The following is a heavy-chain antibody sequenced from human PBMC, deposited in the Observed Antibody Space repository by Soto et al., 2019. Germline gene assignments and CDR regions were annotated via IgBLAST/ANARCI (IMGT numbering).Heavy chain of an antibody. CDR1: GGTFSSYA. Sequence: ASVKVSCKASGGTFSSYAISWVRQAPGQGLEWMGGIIPIFGTANYAQKFQGRVTITADESTSTAYMELSSLRSEDTAVYYCARDSYCGGDCYTDYYYGMDVWGQGTTVTV. V-gene: IGHV1-69*13. CDR2: IIPIFGTA. CDR3: ARDSYCGGDCYTDYYYGMDV. D-gene: IGHD2-21*02. J-gene: IGHJ6*02.